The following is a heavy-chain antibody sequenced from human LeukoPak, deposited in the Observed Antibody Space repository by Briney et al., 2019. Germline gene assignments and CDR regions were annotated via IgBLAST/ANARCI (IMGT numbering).Heavy chain of an antibody. J-gene: IGHJ5*02. D-gene: IGHD2-2*01. CDR2: INHSGST. CDR1: GGSFSGYY. V-gene: IGHV4-34*01. CDR3: ARGPGNSWFDP. Sequence: SETLSLTCAVYGGSFSGYYWSWIRQPPGKGLEWIGEINHSGSTNYNPSLKSRVTISVDTSKNQFSLKLSSVTAADTAVYYCARGPGNSWFDPWGQGTLVTVSS.